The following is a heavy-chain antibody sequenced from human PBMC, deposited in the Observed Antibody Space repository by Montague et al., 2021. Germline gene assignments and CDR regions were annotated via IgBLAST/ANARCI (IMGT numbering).Heavy chain of an antibody. CDR1: RSLINSDYY. J-gene: IGHJ6*03. CDR3: ARERDRYYYMDI. V-gene: IGHV4-38-2*02. CDR2: VPHGGGT. Sequence: SETLSLTCTVSRSLINSDYYCGWIRQPPGKGLEWMGSVPHGGGTYYNPSLKSRVTISVDTSNNHFSLKLSSVTAADTAMYYCARERDRYYYMDIWGKGTTITVSS.